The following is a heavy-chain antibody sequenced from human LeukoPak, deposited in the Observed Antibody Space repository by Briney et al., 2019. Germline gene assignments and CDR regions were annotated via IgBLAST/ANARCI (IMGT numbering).Heavy chain of an antibody. CDR1: GGSISSSSYY. J-gene: IGHJ5*02. D-gene: IGHD1-1*01. V-gene: IGHV4-39*01. CDR2: IYYSGST. Sequence: SETLSLTCTVSGGSISSSSYYWGWIRQPPGKGLEWIGTIYYSGSTYYNPSLKSRVTISVYTSKNQFSLKLRSVTAADTSVYYCARVPGGALNWFDPWGQGTQVIVSP. CDR3: ARVPGGALNWFDP.